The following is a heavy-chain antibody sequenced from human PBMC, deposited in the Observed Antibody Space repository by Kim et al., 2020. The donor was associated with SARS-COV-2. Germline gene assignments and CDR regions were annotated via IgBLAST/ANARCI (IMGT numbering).Heavy chain of an antibody. CDR3: ARDRGGIVAMRYYGMDV. CDR2: INTNAGNT. CDR1: GYTFTSYS. V-gene: IGHV1-46*01. J-gene: IGHJ6*02. Sequence: ASVKVSCKASGYTFTSYSMHWVRQAPGQGLEWMGLINTNAGNTSYAQKFQGRVTMTRDTSTSTVYLELSSLRSEDTAVYYCARDRGGIVAMRYYGMDVWGQGTTVTVSS. D-gene: IGHD5-12*01.